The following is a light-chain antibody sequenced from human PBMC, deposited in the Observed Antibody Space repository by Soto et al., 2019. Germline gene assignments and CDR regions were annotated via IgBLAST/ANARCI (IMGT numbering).Light chain of an antibody. CDR3: QTWGTDVV. J-gene: IGLJ2*01. Sequence: QPVLTQSPSASASLGASVKFTCTLSSGHSSYAIAWHQQQPEKGPRYLMKLNSDGSHSKGDGIPDRFSGSSSGAERYLTISSLQSEDEADYYCQTWGTDVVFGGGTKLTVL. CDR2: LNSDGSH. V-gene: IGLV4-69*01. CDR1: SGHSSYA.